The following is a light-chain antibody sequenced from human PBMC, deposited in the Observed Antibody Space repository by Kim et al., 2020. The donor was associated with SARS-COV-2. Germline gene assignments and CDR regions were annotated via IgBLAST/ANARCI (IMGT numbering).Light chain of an antibody. CDR2: DAS. V-gene: IGKV3D-11*01. CDR1: QGVSSY. J-gene: IGKJ1*01. CDR3: QQRSNGPWT. Sequence: PGDRATLSCRASQGVSSYLAWYQQKPGQAPRLLIYDASTRATGIPARFSGSGSGTDFTLTISSPEPEDFAVYYCQQRSNGPWTFGQGTKVDIK.